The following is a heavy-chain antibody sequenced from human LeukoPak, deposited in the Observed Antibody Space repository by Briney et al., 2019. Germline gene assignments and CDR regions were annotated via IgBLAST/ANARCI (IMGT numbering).Heavy chain of an antibody. D-gene: IGHD3-10*01. V-gene: IGHV4-4*07. J-gene: IGHJ4*02. Sequence: SGTLSLTCTVSGAFISPYYWNWIRQPAGKGLEWIGRLYPSGSSDYNPSLKSRVSISVGTSNNQFSLRVTSVTAADTAIYYCARDLSGSLYFDYWGQGILVTVSA. CDR2: LYPSGSS. CDR1: GAFISPYY. CDR3: ARDLSGSLYFDY.